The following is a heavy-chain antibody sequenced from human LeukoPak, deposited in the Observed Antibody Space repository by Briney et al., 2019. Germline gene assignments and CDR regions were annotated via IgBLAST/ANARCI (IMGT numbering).Heavy chain of an antibody. Sequence: SVKVSCKTSGYIFAHNGISWVRQAPGQGPEWMGGIIPIFGTANYAQKFQGRVTITADESTSTAYMELSSLRSEDTAVYYCARAVGATKGKTRPHPFDYWGQGTLVTVSS. V-gene: IGHV1-69*13. CDR3: ARAVGATKGKTRPHPFDY. CDR1: GYIFAHNG. D-gene: IGHD1-26*01. J-gene: IGHJ4*02. CDR2: IIPIFGTA.